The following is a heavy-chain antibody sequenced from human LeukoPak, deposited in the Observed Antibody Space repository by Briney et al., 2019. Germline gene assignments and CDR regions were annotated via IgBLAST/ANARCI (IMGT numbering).Heavy chain of an antibody. J-gene: IGHJ4*02. D-gene: IGHD5-12*01. CDR3: ARGPSVVATIVDY. V-gene: IGHV4-39*07. CDR1: GGSISSSSYY. CDR2: IYYSGST. Sequence: SETLSLTCTVSGGSISSSSYYWGWIRQPPGKGLEWIGSIYYSGSTYYNPSLKSRVTISVDTSKNQFSLKLSSVTAADTAVYYCARGPSVVATIVDYWGQGTLVTVSS.